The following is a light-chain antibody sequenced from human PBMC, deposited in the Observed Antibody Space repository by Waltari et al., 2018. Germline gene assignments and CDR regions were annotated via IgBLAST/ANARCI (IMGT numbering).Light chain of an antibody. CDR2: LAS. CDR1: QSLLYSNGYNY. CDR3: MQARQTPDT. V-gene: IGKV2-28*01. Sequence: DIVMTQSPLSLPVTPVEPASIPSRSSQSLLYSNGYNYLDWYLQKPGQSPQLLIYLASHRASGVPDRFSGSGSGTDFTLKISRVEAEDVGIYYCMQARQTPDTFGQGTKLEIK. J-gene: IGKJ2*01.